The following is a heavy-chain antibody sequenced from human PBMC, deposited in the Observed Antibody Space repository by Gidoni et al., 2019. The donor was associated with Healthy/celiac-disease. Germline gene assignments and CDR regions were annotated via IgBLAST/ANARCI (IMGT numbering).Heavy chain of an antibody. V-gene: IGHV3-21*01. Sequence: EVQLVESGGGLVKPGGSLRLSCAASGFTFSSYRMNWVRQAPGKGLEWVSSISSSSSYIYYADSVKGRFTISRDNAKNSLYLQMNSLRAEDTAVYYCAIPFLEWLLGYYYGMDVWGQGTTVTVSS. CDR2: ISSSSSYI. J-gene: IGHJ6*02. CDR3: AIPFLEWLLGYYYGMDV. CDR1: GFTFSSYR. D-gene: IGHD3-3*01.